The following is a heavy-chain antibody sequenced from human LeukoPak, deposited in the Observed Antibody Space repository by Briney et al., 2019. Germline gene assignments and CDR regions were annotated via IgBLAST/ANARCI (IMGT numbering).Heavy chain of an antibody. V-gene: IGHV4-61*02. J-gene: IGHJ4*02. D-gene: IGHD5/OR15-5a*01. Sequence: SETLSLTCTVSGDSINSGSYYWSWIRQPAGKGLEWIGRIYTSESTNYNPSLKSRVTISADTSKNQFSLKLSSVTAADTAVYFCATLVSTRYYFDYWGQGTLVTVSS. CDR2: IYTSEST. CDR1: GDSINSGSYY. CDR3: ATLVSTRYYFDY.